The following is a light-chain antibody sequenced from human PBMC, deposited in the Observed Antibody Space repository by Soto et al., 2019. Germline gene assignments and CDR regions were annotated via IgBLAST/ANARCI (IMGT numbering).Light chain of an antibody. CDR2: LGS. V-gene: IGKV2-28*01. Sequence: DIVMTQSPLSLPVTPGEPASISCRSSQSLLHSNGYSYLDWYLQKPGQSPQLLIYLGSNRASGVPDRFSGSGSGTDFTLKISRVEAEDVGVYYCMQALQTPCTFGQGTKVEIK. J-gene: IGKJ1*01. CDR1: QSLLHSNGYSY. CDR3: MQALQTPCT.